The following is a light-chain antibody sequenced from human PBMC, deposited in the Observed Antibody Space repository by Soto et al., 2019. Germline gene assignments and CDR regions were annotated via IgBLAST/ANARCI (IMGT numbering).Light chain of an antibody. V-gene: IGLV2-14*01. CDR3: SSHTSGSTRV. CDR1: SGDVGGYDY. CDR2: EVT. Sequence: QSVLTQPASVSGSPGQSIAISCTGTSGDVGGYDYVSWYQQHPDKAPKLMIYEVTKRPSWVSNRFSGSKSGNTASLTISGLQSEDEADYYCSSHTSGSTRVFGSGTKVTVL. J-gene: IGLJ1*01.